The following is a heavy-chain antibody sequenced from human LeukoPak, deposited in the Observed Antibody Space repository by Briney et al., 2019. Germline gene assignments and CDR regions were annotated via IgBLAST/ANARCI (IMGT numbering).Heavy chain of an antibody. V-gene: IGHV3-21*01. CDR3: ARVKGDAFDI. J-gene: IGHJ3*02. CDR2: ISSSSSYI. Sequence: PGGSLRLSCAASGFTFSSYSMNWVRQAPGKGLEWVSSISSSSSYIYYADSVKGRFTISRDNVKNSLYLQMNSLRAEDTAVYYCARVKGDAFDIWGQGTMVTVSS. CDR1: GFTFSSYS.